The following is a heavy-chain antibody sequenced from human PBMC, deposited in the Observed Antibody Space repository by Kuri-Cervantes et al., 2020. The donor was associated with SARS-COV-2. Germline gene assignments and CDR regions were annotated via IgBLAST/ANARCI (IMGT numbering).Heavy chain of an antibody. CDR3: TTCKTTHEYSYGYGMDV. J-gene: IGHJ6*02. CDR1: GFTFSNAW. Sequence: GESLKISCAASGFTFSNAWMSWVRQAPGKGLEWVGRIKSKTDGGTTDYAAPVKGRFTISRDDSKNTLYLQMNSLKTEDTAVYYCTTCKTTHEYSYGYGMDVWGQGTTVTVSS. D-gene: IGHD5-18*01. V-gene: IGHV3-15*01. CDR2: IKSKTDGGTT.